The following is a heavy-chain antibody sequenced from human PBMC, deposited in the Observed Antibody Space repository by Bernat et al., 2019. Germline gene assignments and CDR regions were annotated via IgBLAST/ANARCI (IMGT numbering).Heavy chain of an antibody. CDR3: ASLRQQLVQMIDY. CDR2: IYHSGST. Sequence: QVQLQESGPGLVKPSGTLSLTCAVSGGSISSSNWWSWVRQPPGKGLEWIGDIYHSGSTNYNPSLKSRVTISVDKSKNQFSLKLSSVTAADTAGYYCASLRQQLVQMIDYWGQGTLVTVSS. J-gene: IGHJ4*02. V-gene: IGHV4-4*02. D-gene: IGHD6-13*01. CDR1: GGSISSSNW.